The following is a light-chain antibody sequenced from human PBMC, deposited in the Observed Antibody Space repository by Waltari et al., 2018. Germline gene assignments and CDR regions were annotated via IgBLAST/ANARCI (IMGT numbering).Light chain of an antibody. V-gene: IGLV2-14*03. J-gene: IGLJ1*01. CDR3: SSYTTTYKRV. Sequence: QSALSQPASVSGSPGQSITISCTGTSSDVGAFDYVSWYQQHPGKAPTLMIYVVSDRPSVVSNRFSGSKAGNTASLTMSGLQAEDEADYYCSSYTTTYKRVFGSGTRVTVL. CDR1: SSDVGAFDY. CDR2: VVS.